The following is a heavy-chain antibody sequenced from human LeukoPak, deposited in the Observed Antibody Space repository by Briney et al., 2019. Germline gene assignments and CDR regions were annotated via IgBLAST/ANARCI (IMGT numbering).Heavy chain of an antibody. CDR2: ISSNGGST. Sequence: GGSLRLSCAASGFTFSSYAMHWVCQAPGKGLEYVSAISSNGGSTYYANSVKGRFTISRDNSKNTLYLQMGSLRAEDMAVYYCARSPGEVVNPEYAFDIWGQGTMVTVSS. CDR3: ARSPGEVVNPEYAFDI. J-gene: IGHJ3*02. V-gene: IGHV3-64*01. D-gene: IGHD3-10*01. CDR1: GFTFSSYA.